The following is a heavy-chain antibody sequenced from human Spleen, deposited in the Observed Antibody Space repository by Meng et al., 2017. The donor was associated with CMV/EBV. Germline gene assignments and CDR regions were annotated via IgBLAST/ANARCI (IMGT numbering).Heavy chain of an antibody. CDR3: ARIPYCSGGSCHFDP. J-gene: IGHJ5*02. CDR2: IYSGGST. Sequence: GESLKISCAASGFTVSSNHMSWVRQALGKGLEWVSVIYSGGSTYYVDSVKGRFTISRDNSKNTLYLQMNSLRAEDTAVYYCARIPYCSGGSCHFDPWGQGTLVTVSS. CDR1: GFTVSSNH. D-gene: IGHD2-15*01. V-gene: IGHV3-53*01.